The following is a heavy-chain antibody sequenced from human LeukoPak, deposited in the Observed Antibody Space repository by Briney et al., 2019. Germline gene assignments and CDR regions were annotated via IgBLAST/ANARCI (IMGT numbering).Heavy chain of an antibody. CDR2: ISGSGGST. J-gene: IGHJ3*02. V-gene: IGHV3-23*01. CDR1: GLTFSSYA. CDR3: AKHSTWGLFVLDAFDI. D-gene: IGHD1-26*01. Sequence: GGSLRLSCAASGLTFSSYAMSWVRQAPGKGLEWVSAISGSGGSTYYADSVKGRFTISRDNSKNTLYLQMNSLRAEDTAVYYCAKHSTWGLFVLDAFDIWGQGTMVTVSS.